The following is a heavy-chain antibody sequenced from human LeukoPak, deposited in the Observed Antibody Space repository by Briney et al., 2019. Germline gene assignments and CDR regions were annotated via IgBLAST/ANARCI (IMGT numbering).Heavy chain of an antibody. J-gene: IGHJ4*02. Sequence: GSPRDSRAASGFTLSSLVVSWVPPAPRKGLEWVSAIRGSSGSTYYADSVKGRFNISRDNSKNTLYPQMNRLRGEDTAVYYCAKEDVLMVYAFFDYWGQGTLVTVSS. V-gene: IGHV3-23*01. CDR1: GFTLSSLV. CDR3: AKEDVLMVYAFFDY. CDR2: IRGSSGST. D-gene: IGHD2-8*01.